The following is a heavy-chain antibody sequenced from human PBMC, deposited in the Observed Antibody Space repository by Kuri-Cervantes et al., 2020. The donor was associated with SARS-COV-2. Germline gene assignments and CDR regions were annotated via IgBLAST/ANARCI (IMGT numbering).Heavy chain of an antibody. V-gene: IGHV2-5*02. CDR2: IYWDDDK. D-gene: IGHD2-2*02. CDR3: AHLLGYCSSTSCYSMDV. J-gene: IGHJ6*02. Sequence: SGPTLVKPTQTLTLTCTFSGFSLTTTGVGVGWIRQPPGKALEWLALIYWDDDKRYSPSLKGRLTLTKDTSKNQVVLIMTNMDPVDTATYYCAHLLGYCSSTSCYSMDVWGQGTTVTVSS. CDR1: GFSLTTTGVG.